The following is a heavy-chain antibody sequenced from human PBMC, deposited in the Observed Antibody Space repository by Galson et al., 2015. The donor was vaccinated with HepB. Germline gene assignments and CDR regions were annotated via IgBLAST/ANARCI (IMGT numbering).Heavy chain of an antibody. V-gene: IGHV1-2*02. J-gene: IGHJ6*03. Sequence: SVKVSCKASGYTFTGYYMHWVRQAPGQGLEWMGWINPNSGGTNYAQKFQGRVTMTRDTSISTAYMELSRLRSDDTAVYYCARDDNCSSTSCYTAYYYYYMDVWGKGTTVTVSS. CDR3: ARDDNCSSTSCYTAYYYYYMDV. D-gene: IGHD2-2*02. CDR1: GYTFTGYY. CDR2: INPNSGGT.